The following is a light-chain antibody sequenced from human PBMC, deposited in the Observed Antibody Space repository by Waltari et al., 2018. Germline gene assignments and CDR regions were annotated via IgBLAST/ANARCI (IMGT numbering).Light chain of an antibody. CDR3: MQALQSPLT. CDR1: QTLLNSNGYNY. CDR2: SGS. V-gene: IGKV2-28*01. J-gene: IGKJ4*01. Sequence: DVVMTKSPLFLPGTPGEPAPISCRSSQTLLNSNGYNYLDWFLQKPGQSPQLLIYSGSNRASGVPDRFSGSGSGTDFTLKISRVEAEDVGIYYCMQALQSPLTFGGGTKVEIK.